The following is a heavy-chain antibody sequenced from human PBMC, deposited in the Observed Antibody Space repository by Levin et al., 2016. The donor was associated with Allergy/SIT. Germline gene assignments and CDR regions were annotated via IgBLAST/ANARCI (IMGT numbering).Heavy chain of an antibody. CDR1: GGSIRNNY. D-gene: IGHD1-26*01. V-gene: IGHV4-59*13. Sequence: SETLSLTCTVSGGSIRNNYWSWIRQPPGKRLEWIGYIYNSGSTNYNPSLKSRVTISVDTSKNQFSLKLSSVTAADTAIFYCASMRTGAPYSMDVWGKGTTVTVSS. J-gene: IGHJ6*03. CDR3: ASMRTGAPYSMDV. CDR2: IYNSGST.